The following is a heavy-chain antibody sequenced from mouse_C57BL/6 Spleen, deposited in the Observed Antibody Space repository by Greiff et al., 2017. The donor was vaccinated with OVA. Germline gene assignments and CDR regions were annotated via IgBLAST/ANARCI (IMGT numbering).Heavy chain of an antibody. Sequence: QVQLQQPGAELVKPGASVKLSCKASGYTFTSYWMHWVKQRPGQGLEWIGMIHPNSGSTNYNEKFKSKATLTVDKSSSTAYMQLSSLTSEDSAVYCCFITTVVDFDYWGQGTTLTVSS. CDR2: IHPNSGST. CDR1: GYTFTSYW. D-gene: IGHD1-1*01. V-gene: IGHV1-64*01. CDR3: FITTVVDFDY. J-gene: IGHJ2*01.